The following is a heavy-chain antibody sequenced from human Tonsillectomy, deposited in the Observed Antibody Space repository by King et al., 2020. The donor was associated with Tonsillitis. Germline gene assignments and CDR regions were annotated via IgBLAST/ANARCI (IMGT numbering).Heavy chain of an antibody. CDR2: INSVGST. CDR3: ARSRYYYDSSGSLYI. D-gene: IGHD3-22*01. Sequence: RQDPGKGLNWVSVINSVGSTYYADCVKGGFTISKDNSKNTLYLQMNSLRAEDTAVYYCARSRYYYDSSGSLYIWGQGSMVTVSS. V-gene: IGHV3-66*01. J-gene: IGHJ3*02.